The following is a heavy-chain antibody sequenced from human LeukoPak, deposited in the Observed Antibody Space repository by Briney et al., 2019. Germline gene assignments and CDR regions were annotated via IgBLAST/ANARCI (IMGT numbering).Heavy chain of an antibody. CDR2: IYYSGST. J-gene: IGHJ2*01. V-gene: IGHV4-39*07. Sequence: SETLSLTCTVSGGSISSSSYYWGWIRQPPGKGLEWIGSIYYSGSTYYNPSLKSRVTISVDTSKNQFSLRLSSVTAADTAVYYCARWDYDFWSGYRGNWYFDLWGRGTLVTVSS. CDR3: ARWDYDFWSGYRGNWYFDL. CDR1: GGSISSSSYY. D-gene: IGHD3-3*01.